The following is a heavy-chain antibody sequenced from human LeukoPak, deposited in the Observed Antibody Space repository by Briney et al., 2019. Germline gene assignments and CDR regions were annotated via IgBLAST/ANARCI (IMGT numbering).Heavy chain of an antibody. J-gene: IGHJ6*02. CDR3: ARDICGGDCEDYYYGMDV. V-gene: IGHV1-69*04. D-gene: IGHD2-21*02. Sequence: SVKVSCKASGGTFSSYAISWVRQAPGQGLEWMGRIIPILGIANYAQKFQGRVTITADKSTSTAYMELSSLRSEDTAVYYCARDICGGDCEDYYYGMDVWGQGTTVTVSS. CDR2: IIPILGIA. CDR1: GGTFSSYA.